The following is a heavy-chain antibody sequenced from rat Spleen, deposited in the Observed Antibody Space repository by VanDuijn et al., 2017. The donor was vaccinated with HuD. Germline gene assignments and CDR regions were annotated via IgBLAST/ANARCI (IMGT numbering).Heavy chain of an antibody. J-gene: IGHJ2*01. V-gene: IGHV4-2*01. D-gene: IGHD4-3*01. CDR1: GFNFNDYW. CDR2: INKDSSTI. CDR3: VREEFGVDF. Sequence: EVKLVESGGGLVQPGRSLKLSCAASGFNFNDYWMGWVRQAPGKGLEWIGEINKDSSTIKYIPSLKDKFTVSRDNAQNTLYLQMSKLGSEDTAIYYCVREEFGVDFWGQGVMVTVSS.